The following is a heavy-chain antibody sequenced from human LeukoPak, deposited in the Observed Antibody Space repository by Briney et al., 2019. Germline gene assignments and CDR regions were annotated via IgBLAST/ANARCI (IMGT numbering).Heavy chain of an antibody. J-gene: IGHJ6*02. V-gene: IGHV1-18*01. CDR3: ASLGRWQLDPISNYYYGMDV. Sequence: ASVKVSCKASGYTFTSYGISWVRQAPGQGLEWMGWISAYNGNTNYAQKFQGRVTITADESTSTAYMELSSLRSEDTAVYYCASLGRWQLDPISNYYYGMDVWGQGTTATVSS. D-gene: IGHD2-15*01. CDR1: GYTFTSYG. CDR2: ISAYNGNT.